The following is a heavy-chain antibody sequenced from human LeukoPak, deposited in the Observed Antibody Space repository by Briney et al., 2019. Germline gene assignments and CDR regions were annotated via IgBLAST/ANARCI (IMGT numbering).Heavy chain of an antibody. D-gene: IGHD1-26*01. Sequence: SETLSLTCAVSGXSILSTNWWSWVRQPPGKGLEWIGEVHLNGATNYNPSVEGRVTMAIDKSKNHLSLEVISVTAADTAMYYCTRESGAFSPFGFWGQGTLVTVSS. J-gene: IGHJ4*02. CDR2: VHLNGAT. V-gene: IGHV4-4*02. CDR3: TRESGAFSPFGF. CDR1: GXSILSTNW.